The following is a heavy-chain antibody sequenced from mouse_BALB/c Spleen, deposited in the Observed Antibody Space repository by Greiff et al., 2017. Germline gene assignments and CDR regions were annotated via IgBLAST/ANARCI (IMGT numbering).Heavy chain of an antibody. V-gene: IGHV5-17*02. Sequence: EVHLVESGGGLVQPGGSRKLSCAASGFTFSSFGMHWVRQAPEKGLEWVAYISSGSSTIYYADTVKGRFTISRDNPKNTLFLQMTSLRSEDTAMYYCARDPPHGAMDYWGQGTSVTVSS. CDR3: ARDPPHGAMDY. J-gene: IGHJ4*01. CDR2: ISSGSSTI. CDR1: GFTFSSFG.